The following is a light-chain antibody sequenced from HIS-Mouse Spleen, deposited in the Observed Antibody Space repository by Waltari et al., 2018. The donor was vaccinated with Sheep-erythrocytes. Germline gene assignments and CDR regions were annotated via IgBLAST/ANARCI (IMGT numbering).Light chain of an antibody. CDR1: SSDVGRYNL. CDR2: EGS. Sequence: SALTQPASVSGSPGQSLPISCTGTSSDVGRYNLVSWYQQHPGKAPKLLIYEGSKRPSGVSNRFSGSKSGNTASLTISGLQAEDEADYYCCSYAGSSTWVFGGGTKLTVL. J-gene: IGLJ3*02. V-gene: IGLV2-23*01. CDR3: CSYAGSSTWV.